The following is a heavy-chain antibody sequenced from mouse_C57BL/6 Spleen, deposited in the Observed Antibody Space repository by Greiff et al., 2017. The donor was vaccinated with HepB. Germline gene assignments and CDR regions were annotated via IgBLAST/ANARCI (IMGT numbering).Heavy chain of an antibody. D-gene: IGHD2-4*01. Sequence: QVQLQQPGAELVMPGASVKLSCKASGYTFTSYWMHWVKQRPGQGLEWIGEIDPSDSYTNYNQKFKGKSTLTVDKSSSTAYMQLSSLTSEDSAVYYCTRYYDYDDWFAYWGQGTLVTVSA. V-gene: IGHV1-69*01. CDR2: IDPSDSYT. CDR3: TRYYDYDDWFAY. J-gene: IGHJ3*01. CDR1: GYTFTSYW.